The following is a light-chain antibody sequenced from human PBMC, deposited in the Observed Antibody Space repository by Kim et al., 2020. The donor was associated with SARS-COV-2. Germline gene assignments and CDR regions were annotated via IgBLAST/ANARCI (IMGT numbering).Light chain of an antibody. CDR1: SSDVGNYNY. Sequence: SPGQSITISCTGTSSDVGNYNYVSWYQQHPGKAPKLMIYDVNKRPSGVSNRFSGSKSGNTASLTISGLQAEDEADYYCSSYTSTWVFGGGTQLTVL. CDR2: DVN. CDR3: SSYTSTWV. V-gene: IGLV2-14*04. J-gene: IGLJ3*02.